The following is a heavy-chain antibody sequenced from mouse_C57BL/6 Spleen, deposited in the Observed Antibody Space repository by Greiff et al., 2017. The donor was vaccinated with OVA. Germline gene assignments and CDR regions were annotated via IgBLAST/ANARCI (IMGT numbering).Heavy chain of an antibody. V-gene: IGHV1-26*01. Sequence: VQLQRSGPELVKPGASVKISCKASGYTFTDYYMNWVKQSHGKSLEWIGDINPNNGGTSYNQKFKGKATLTVDKSSSTAYMELRSLTSEDSAVYYCARGRNYYGSSAYYFDYWGQGTTLTVSS. CDR2: INPNNGGT. CDR1: GYTFTDYY. J-gene: IGHJ2*01. D-gene: IGHD1-1*01. CDR3: ARGRNYYGSSAYYFDY.